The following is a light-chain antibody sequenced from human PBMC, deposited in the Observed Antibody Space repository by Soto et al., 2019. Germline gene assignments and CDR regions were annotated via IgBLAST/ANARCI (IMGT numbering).Light chain of an antibody. Sequence: QSALTQPASVSGSPGQSITISCTGTSSDVGAYDFVSWYQQHPGKAPKYLTYEVSNRPSGVSDRFSGSKSGTTASLTISGLQAEDEADYYCSSYTTTDPYVFGTGTKVTVL. J-gene: IGLJ1*01. V-gene: IGLV2-14*01. CDR1: SSDVGAYDF. CDR3: SSYTTTDPYV. CDR2: EVS.